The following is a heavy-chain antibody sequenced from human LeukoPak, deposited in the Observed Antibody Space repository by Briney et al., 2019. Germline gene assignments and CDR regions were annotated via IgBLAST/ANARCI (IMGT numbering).Heavy chain of an antibody. V-gene: IGHV1-69*04. Sequence: VASVKVSCRDSGGSFSSYAISWVRQTPGQGLEWVGRIIPILGIANYAQNVQSRITITADKSTSTAYMELSSLRSEDTAVYYCAKDRKYGLDYYYGMDVWGQGTTVTVSS. D-gene: IGHD2-2*01. CDR2: IIPILGIA. CDR3: AKDRKYGLDYYYGMDV. J-gene: IGHJ6*02. CDR1: GGSFSSYA.